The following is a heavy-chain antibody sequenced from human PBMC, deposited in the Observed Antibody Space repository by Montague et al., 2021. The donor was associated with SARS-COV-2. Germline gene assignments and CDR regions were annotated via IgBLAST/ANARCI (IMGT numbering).Heavy chain of an antibody. J-gene: IGHJ6*02. D-gene: IGHD5-12*01. V-gene: IGHV4-59*01. CDR1: GGSISSYY. Sequence: SETLSLTCTVSGGSISSYYWSWIRQPPGKGLEWIGYIYYSGSTNYNPSLKSRVTISVDTSKNQFSLKLSSLTAADTAGYYCARGAGRGSGYGKYYYYYYGMDVWGQGTTVTVSS. CDR3: ARGAGRGSGYGKYYYYYYGMDV. CDR2: IYYSGST.